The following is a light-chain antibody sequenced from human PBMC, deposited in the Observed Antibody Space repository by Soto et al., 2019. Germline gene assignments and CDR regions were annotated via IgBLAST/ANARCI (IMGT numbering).Light chain of an antibody. J-gene: IGKJ2*01. CDR1: QSVRSN. CDR2: DAS. V-gene: IGKV3-15*01. CDR3: QLRSSWPPYT. Sequence: EIVMTQSPVTLSVSPGERATLSCRASQSVRSNLAWYQQKPGQAPRLLMYDASTRATGIPARFSGSGSGTEFTLTISSLQSEDFAVYYCQLRSSWPPYTFAQGTKLGIK.